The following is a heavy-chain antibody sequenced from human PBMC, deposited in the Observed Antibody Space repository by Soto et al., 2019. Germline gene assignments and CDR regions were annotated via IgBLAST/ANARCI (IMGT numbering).Heavy chain of an antibody. J-gene: IGHJ4*02. CDR2: IFHSGST. CDR1: GESSSRGYY. CDR3: ARSDGWYRFDG. D-gene: IGHD6-19*01. V-gene: IGHV4-38-2*01. Sequence: SDTQSLSCAYSGESSSRGYYWVWLRQQPGTWLAWIGSIFHSGSTYYNPSLQRRVTMSVDKSKNHFSLKVDSVTAADTAVYFCARSDGWYRFDGWGQGTLVTVSS.